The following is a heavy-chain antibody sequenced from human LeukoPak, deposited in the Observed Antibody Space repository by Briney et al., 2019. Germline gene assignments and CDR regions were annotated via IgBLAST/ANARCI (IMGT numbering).Heavy chain of an antibody. CDR1: GFTFSSYA. CDR3: ARAPRGFDP. V-gene: IGHV3-30*04. CDR2: ISYDGSNK. J-gene: IGHJ5*02. Sequence: GGSLRLSCAASGFTFSSYAMHWVRQAPGKGLEWVAVISYDGSNKYYADSVKGRFTISRDNSKNTLYLQMNSLRAEDTAVYYCARAPRGFDPWGQGTLVTVSS.